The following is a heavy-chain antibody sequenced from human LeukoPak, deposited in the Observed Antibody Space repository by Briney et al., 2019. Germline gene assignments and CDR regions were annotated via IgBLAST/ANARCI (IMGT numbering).Heavy chain of an antibody. CDR3: TTDVTVRGVIFY. D-gene: IGHD3-10*01. CDR2: IKSKTDGGTT. Sequence: GGSLRLSCAASGFTFSNAWMSWVRQAPGKGLEWVGRIKSKTDGGTTDYAAPVKGRFTISRDDSKNTLYLQMNSLKNEDTAVYYCTTDVTVRGVIFYWGQGTLVTVSS. J-gene: IGHJ4*02. V-gene: IGHV3-15*01. CDR1: GFTFSNAW.